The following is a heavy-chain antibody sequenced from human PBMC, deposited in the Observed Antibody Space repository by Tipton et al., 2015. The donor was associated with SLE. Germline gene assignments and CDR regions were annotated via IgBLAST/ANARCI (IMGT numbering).Heavy chain of an antibody. V-gene: IGHV4-34*01. J-gene: IGHJ4*02. CDR1: GGSFSGYY. Sequence: TLSLTCAVYGGSFSGYYWSWIRQPPGKGLEWIGEINHSGSTNYNPSLKSRVTISVDTSKNQFSLKLSSVTAADTAVYYCARVGTGLFDYWGQGTLDTVSS. CDR2: INHSGST. CDR3: ARVGTGLFDY. D-gene: IGHD7-27*01.